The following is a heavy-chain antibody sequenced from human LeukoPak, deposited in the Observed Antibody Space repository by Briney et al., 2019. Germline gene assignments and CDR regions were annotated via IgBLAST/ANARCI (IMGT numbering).Heavy chain of an antibody. CDR3: ARDHILTGSSLQSWFDP. J-gene: IGHJ5*02. CDR2: ISYDGSNK. D-gene: IGHD3-9*01. CDR1: GFTFSSYA. Sequence: GGSLRLSCAASGFTFSSYAMHWVRQAPGKGLGWVAVISYDGSNKYYADSVKGRFTISRDNSKNTLYLQMNSLRAEDTAVYYCARDHILTGSSLQSWFDPWGQGTLVTVSS. V-gene: IGHV3-30-3*01.